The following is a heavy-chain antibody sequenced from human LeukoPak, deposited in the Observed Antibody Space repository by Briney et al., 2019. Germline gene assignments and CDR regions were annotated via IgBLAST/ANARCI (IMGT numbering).Heavy chain of an antibody. D-gene: IGHD2-2*01. Sequence: SGGSLRLSCAASGFTFSSHWMSWVRQAPGKGLEWVANIKQDGSEKYYVDSVKGRFTISRDNAKNSLYLQMNSLRAEDTAVYYCAREVPATISYYYYYMDVWGKGTTVTVSS. CDR2: IKQDGSEK. CDR3: AREVPATISYYYYYMDV. CDR1: GFTFSSHW. J-gene: IGHJ6*03. V-gene: IGHV3-7*01.